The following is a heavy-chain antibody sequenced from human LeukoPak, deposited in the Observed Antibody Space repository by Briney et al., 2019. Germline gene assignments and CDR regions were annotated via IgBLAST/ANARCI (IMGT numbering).Heavy chain of an antibody. D-gene: IGHD2-21*02. J-gene: IGHJ5*02. CDR1: GYTFTSYY. V-gene: IGHV1-2*02. CDR2: INPNSGGT. CDR3: ARDSHIVVVTAIQGWFDP. Sequence: ASVKVSCKASGYTFTSYYMHWVRQAPGQGLEWMGWINPNSGGTNYAQKFQGRVTMTRDTSISTAYMELSRLRSDDTAVYYCARDSHIVVVTAIQGWFDPWGQGTLVTVSS.